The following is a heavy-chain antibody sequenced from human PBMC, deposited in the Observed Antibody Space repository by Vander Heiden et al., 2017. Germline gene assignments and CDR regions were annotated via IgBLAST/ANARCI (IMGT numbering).Heavy chain of an antibody. CDR3: ARLVGKYNWNYSDY. CDR1: GGSFSGYY. Sequence: QVQLQQWVAGLLKPSETLSLTCAVYGGSFSGYYWSWIRQPPGKGLEWIGEINHSGSTNYNPSLKSRVTISVDTSKNQFSLKLSSVTAADTAVYYCARLVGKYNWNYSDYWGQGTLVTVSS. V-gene: IGHV4-34*01. D-gene: IGHD1-20*01. CDR2: INHSGST. J-gene: IGHJ4*02.